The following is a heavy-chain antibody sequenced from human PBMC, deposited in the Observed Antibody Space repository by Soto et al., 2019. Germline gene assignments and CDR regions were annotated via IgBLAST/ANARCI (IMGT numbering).Heavy chain of an antibody. CDR1: GYTFTSYA. D-gene: IGHD2-2*01. CDR3: AGRVVVPAALRYYYYYGMDV. CDR2: INAGNGNT. J-gene: IGHJ6*02. V-gene: IGHV1-3*01. Sequence: ASVKVSCKASGYTFTSYAMHWVRQAPGQRLEWMGWINAGNGNTKYSQKFQGRVTITRDTSASTAYMELSSLRSEDTAVYYCAGRVVVPAALRYYYYYGMDVWGQGNTVTVSS.